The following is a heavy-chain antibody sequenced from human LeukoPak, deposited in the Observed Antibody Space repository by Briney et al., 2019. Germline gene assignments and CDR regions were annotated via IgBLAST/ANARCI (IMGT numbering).Heavy chain of an antibody. V-gene: IGHV4-59*01. Sequence: KPSETLSLTCTVSGGSISGYYWSWIRQPPGKGLEWIAYIYYSGSTNYNPSPKSRVTISVDTSKNQFSLKLSSVTAADTAVYYCARLNGGYEAFDVWGQGTMVTVSS. D-gene: IGHD4-23*01. CDR3: ARLNGGYEAFDV. CDR1: GGSISGYY. CDR2: IYYSGST. J-gene: IGHJ3*01.